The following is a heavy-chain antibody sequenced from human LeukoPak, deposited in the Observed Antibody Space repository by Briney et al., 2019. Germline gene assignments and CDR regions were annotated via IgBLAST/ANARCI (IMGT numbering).Heavy chain of an antibody. CDR3: ARAYGGIYYYYGMDV. D-gene: IGHD4-23*01. CDR2: IGTAGDT. V-gene: IGHV3-13*01. J-gene: IGHJ6*02. CDR1: GFTFSSYD. Sequence: HPGGSLRLSCAASGFTFSSYDMHWVRQATGKGLEWVSAIGTAGDTYYPGSVKGRFTISRENAKNSLYLQMNSLRAGDTAVYYCARAYGGIYYYYGMDVWGQGTTVTVSS.